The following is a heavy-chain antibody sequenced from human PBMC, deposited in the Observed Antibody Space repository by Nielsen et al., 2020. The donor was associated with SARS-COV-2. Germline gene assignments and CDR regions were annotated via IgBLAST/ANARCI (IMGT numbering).Heavy chain of an antibody. D-gene: IGHD3-22*01. CDR2: INTDGSRS. CDR3: VRVRDDGYYYDTGPFDD. V-gene: IGHV3-74*01. CDR1: GFTFSSYY. Sequence: GGSLRLSCAGSGFTFSSYYMNWVRQAPGKGLMWVSRINTDGSRSAYADSVKGRFTISRDNARDTLYLQMNSLSAEDTAVYYCVRVRDDGYYYDTGPFDDWGQGALVTVSS. J-gene: IGHJ4*02.